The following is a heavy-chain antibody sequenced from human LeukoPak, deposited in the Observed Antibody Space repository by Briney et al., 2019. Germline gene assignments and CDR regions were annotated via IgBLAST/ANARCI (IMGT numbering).Heavy chain of an antibody. D-gene: IGHD3-10*01. CDR3: ARERGDGSDPFDP. CDR2: IYYSGST. J-gene: IGHJ5*02. V-gene: IGHV4-30-4*01. CDR1: GGSISSGDYY. Sequence: SQTLSLTCTVSGGSISSGDYYWSWIRQPPGKGLEWIGYIYYSGSTYYNPSLKSRVTISVDTSKNRFSLKLSSVTAADTAVYYCARERGDGSDPFDPWGQGTLVTVSS.